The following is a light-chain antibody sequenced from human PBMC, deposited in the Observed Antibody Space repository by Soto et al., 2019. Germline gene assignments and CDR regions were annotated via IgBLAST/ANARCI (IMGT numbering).Light chain of an antibody. CDR3: QQYNTWPRT. Sequence: EIVLTQSPGTLSLSPGERATLSCRASQSLTNSRLAWYQQKPGQAPKVLIYGGSNRATGIPDRFSGSGSGTDFTLTISRLEPEDFAVYYCQQYNTWPRTFGQGTKVETK. J-gene: IGKJ1*01. CDR2: GGS. V-gene: IGKV3-20*01. CDR1: QSLTNSR.